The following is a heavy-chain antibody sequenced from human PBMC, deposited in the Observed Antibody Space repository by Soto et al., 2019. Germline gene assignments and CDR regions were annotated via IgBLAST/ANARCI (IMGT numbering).Heavy chain of an antibody. CDR2: ISGSGGST. CDR3: AKDRRQEGYGSGSYYISYYYGMDV. Sequence: GGSLRLSCAASGFTFSSYAMSWVRQAPGKGLEWVSAISGSGGSTYYADSVKGRFTISRDNSKNTLYLQMNSLRAEDTAVYYCAKDRRQEGYGSGSYYISYYYGMDVWGQGTTVTVSS. CDR1: GFTFSSYA. V-gene: IGHV3-23*01. D-gene: IGHD3-10*01. J-gene: IGHJ6*02.